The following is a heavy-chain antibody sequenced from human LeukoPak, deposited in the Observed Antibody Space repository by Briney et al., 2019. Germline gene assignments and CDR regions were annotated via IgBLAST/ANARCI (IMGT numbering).Heavy chain of an antibody. CDR1: GFTFSSYA. CDR2: ISYDGSNK. Sequence: GGSLRLSCAASGFTFSSYAMHWVRQAPGKGLEWVAVISYDGSNKYYADSVKGRFTISRDNSKNTLYLQMNSLRAEDTAVYYCAKKMNDYWGQGTLVTVSS. V-gene: IGHV3-30*18. CDR3: AKKMNDY. J-gene: IGHJ4*02.